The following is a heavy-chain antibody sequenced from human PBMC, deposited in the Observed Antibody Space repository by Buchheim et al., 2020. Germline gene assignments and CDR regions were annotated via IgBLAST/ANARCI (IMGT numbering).Heavy chain of an antibody. V-gene: IGHV3-66*01. CDR1: GFTVSSNY. Sequence: EVQLVESGGGLVQPGRSLRLSCAASGFTVSSNYMSWVRQAPGKGLEWVSVIYSGGSTYYADSVKGRFTISRDNSKNTLYLQMNSLRAEDTAVYYCAKVAGSITIFGVVQDYWGQGTL. J-gene: IGHJ4*02. D-gene: IGHD3-3*01. CDR2: IYSGGST. CDR3: AKVAGSITIFGVVQDY.